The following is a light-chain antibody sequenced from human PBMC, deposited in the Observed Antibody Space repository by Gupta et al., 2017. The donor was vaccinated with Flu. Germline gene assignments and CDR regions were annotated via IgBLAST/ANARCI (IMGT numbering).Light chain of an antibody. CDR1: QGINRW. CDR2: SAS. V-gene: IGKV1-12*01. Sequence: PSSVSASVGDRVTITCRASQGINRWLAWYQQKPGKAPKLLIYSASTVDTGVPARFSGSGSGTDFTLTVSSLQPEDFATYYCQQANSFPRTFGGGTKVEIK. J-gene: IGKJ4*01. CDR3: QQANSFPRT.